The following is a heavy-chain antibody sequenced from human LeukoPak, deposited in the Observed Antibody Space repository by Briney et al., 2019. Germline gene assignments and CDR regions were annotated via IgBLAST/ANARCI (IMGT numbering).Heavy chain of an antibody. CDR3: ARLSLHCSGGSCYRGAFDS. CDR1: GGSTGSDY. D-gene: IGHD2-15*01. J-gene: IGHJ4*02. Sequence: SETLSLTCTVSGGSTGSDYWRWIRQPPGKRLDWIAYVYYSGVTSYNPSLKSRVAISIDTSKNQFSLNLSSVTAADTAVYYCARLSLHCSGGSCYRGAFDSWGQGTLVTVSS. CDR2: VYYSGVT. V-gene: IGHV4-59*08.